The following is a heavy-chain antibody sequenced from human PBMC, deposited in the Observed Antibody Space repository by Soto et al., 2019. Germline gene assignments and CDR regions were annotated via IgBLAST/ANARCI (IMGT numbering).Heavy chain of an antibody. J-gene: IGHJ4*02. CDR2: IYYSGST. CDR1: GGSVSSGSYY. V-gene: IGHV4-61*01. CDR3: ARFGYSYGNPLDY. Sequence: QVQLQESGPGLVKPSETLSLTCTVSGGSVSSGSYYWSWIRQPPGKGLEWIGYIYYSGSTNYNPSLKSRVTISVDTSKNQFSRKLSSVTAADTAVYYCARFGYSYGNPLDYWGQGTLVTVSS. D-gene: IGHD5-18*01.